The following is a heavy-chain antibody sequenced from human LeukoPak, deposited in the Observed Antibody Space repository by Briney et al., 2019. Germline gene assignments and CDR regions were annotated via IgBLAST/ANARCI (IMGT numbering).Heavy chain of an antibody. CDR3: ARTTRSWYEDNDAFDI. V-gene: IGHV1-3*01. D-gene: IGHD6-13*01. CDR1: GYTFTIYT. Sequence: GASVKVSCKASGYTFTIYTIHWVRQAPGQRPEWMGWINAGNGNRRYSEKFQGRVTITRNTSASTANMELSSLRPEDTAVYYCARTTRSWYEDNDAFDIWGQGTTITVSS. CDR2: INAGNGNR. J-gene: IGHJ3*02.